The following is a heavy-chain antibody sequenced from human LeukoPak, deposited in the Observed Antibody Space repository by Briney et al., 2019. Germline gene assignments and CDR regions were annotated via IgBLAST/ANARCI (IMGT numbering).Heavy chain of an antibody. V-gene: IGHV3-23*01. Sequence: PGGSLRLSCAASGFTFSSYAMSWVRQAPGKGLEWVSAISGSGGSTYYADSVKGRFTISRDNSKSTLYLQMNSLRAEDTAVYYCAKEGLYGDYDFEYFQHWGQGTLVTVSS. J-gene: IGHJ1*01. CDR2: ISGSGGST. CDR1: GFTFSSYA. CDR3: AKEGLYGDYDFEYFQH. D-gene: IGHD4-17*01.